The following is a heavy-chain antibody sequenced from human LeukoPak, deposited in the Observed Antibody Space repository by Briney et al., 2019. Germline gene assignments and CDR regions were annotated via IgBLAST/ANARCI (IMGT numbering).Heavy chain of an antibody. V-gene: IGHV4-38-2*01. CDR1: GYSISSGYY. CDR3: ARHGNYYDTSQSDP. D-gene: IGHD3-22*01. J-gene: IGHJ5*02. CDR2: VYHSGST. Sequence: SETLSLTXAVSGYSISSGYYWGWIRQPPGKGLEWIGSVYHSGSTYYNPSLKSRVTISVDTSKNQFSLKLSSVTAADTAVYYCARHGNYYDTSQSDPWGQGTLVTVSS.